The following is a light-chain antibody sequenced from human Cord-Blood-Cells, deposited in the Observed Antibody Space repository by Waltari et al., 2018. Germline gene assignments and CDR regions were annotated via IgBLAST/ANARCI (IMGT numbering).Light chain of an antibody. CDR2: KDS. CDR3: QSADSSGTYHVV. CDR1: ALPKQY. V-gene: IGLV3-25*03. Sequence: SYGLTQPPSVSVSPGQPARITCSGDALPKQYAYWYQQKPGQAPVLVIYKDSERPSGIPERFSGSSSGTTVTLTISGVQAEDEADYYCQSADSSGTYHVVFGGGTKLTVL. J-gene: IGLJ2*01.